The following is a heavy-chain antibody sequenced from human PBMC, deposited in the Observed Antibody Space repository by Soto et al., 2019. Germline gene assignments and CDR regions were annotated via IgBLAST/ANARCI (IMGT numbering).Heavy chain of an antibody. V-gene: IGHV1-69*01. CDR3: ARDKGGNRYYYYYGMDV. CDR2: IIPIFGTA. J-gene: IGHJ6*02. Sequence: QVQLVQSGAEVKKPGSSVKVSCKASGGTFSSYAISWVRQAPGQGLEWRGGIIPIFGTANYAQKFQGRVTITADESTSTAYMELSSVRSEDTAVYYCARDKGGNRYYYYYGMDVWGQGTTVTVSS. CDR1: GGTFSSYA. D-gene: IGHD2-15*01.